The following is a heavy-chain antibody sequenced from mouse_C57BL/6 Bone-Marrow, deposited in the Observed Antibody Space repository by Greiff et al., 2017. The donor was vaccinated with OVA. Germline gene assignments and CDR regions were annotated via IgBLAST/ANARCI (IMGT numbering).Heavy chain of an antibody. Sequence: QVQLQQPGAELVKPGASVKLSCKASGYTFTSYWMQWVKQRPGLGLEWIGEIDPSDSYTNYNQKFKGKATLTVDTSSSTAYMQLSSLTSEDSAVYYCARRRDSSDYWGQGTTLTVSS. CDR2: IDPSDSYT. D-gene: IGHD3-2*01. J-gene: IGHJ2*01. CDR1: GYTFTSYW. CDR3: ARRRDSSDY. V-gene: IGHV1-50*01.